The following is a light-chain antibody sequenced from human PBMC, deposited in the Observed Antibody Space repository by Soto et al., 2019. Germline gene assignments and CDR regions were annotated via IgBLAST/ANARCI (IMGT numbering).Light chain of an antibody. J-gene: IGKJ1*01. CDR2: GAS. CDR3: QQYGSSGT. CDR1: QSVSNNY. V-gene: IGKV3-20*01. Sequence: VLTQSPCTLSLSTGERATLPCRASQSVSNNYLAWYQQKPGQAPRLLIYGASNRATGIPDRFSGSGSGTDFTLTISRLEPEDFAVYYCQQYGSSGTFGQGTKVDIK.